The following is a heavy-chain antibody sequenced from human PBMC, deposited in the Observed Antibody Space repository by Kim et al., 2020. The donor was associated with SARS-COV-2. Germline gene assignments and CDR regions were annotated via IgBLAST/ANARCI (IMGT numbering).Heavy chain of an antibody. D-gene: IGHD6-13*01. CDR3: ARDVIKKQLVIPSPY. V-gene: IGHV3-30*01. Sequence: ESVKGGFTISRDNSKNTLHLQMDSLRTEDTAVYYCARDVIKKQLVIPSPYWGQGTLVTVSS. J-gene: IGHJ4*02.